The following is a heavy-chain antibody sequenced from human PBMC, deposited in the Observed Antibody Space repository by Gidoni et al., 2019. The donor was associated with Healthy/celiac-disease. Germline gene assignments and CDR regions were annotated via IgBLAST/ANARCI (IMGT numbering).Heavy chain of an antibody. D-gene: IGHD3-22*01. Sequence: SVSNAWMNWVRQAPGKGLEWVGRIKSKTDGGTTDYAAPVKGRFTISRDDSKNTLYLQMNSLKTEDTAVYYCTTLTPVYYDSSGYYSDYWGQGTLVTVSS. V-gene: IGHV3-15*07. CDR3: TTLTPVYYDSSGYYSDY. CDR2: IKSKTDGGTT. CDR1: SVSNAW. J-gene: IGHJ4*02.